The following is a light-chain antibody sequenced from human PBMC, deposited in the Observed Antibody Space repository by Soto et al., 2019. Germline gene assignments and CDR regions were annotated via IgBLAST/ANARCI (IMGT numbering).Light chain of an antibody. CDR2: GAS. V-gene: IGKV1-17*03. CDR1: QGISNS. J-gene: IGKJ4*01. Sequence: DIQMTQSPCAMSASLGDRGTSTCRASQGISNSLAWFQQKPGGVPKRLIYGASTLQSWAPSRFSGSASGAAFTLTISSLQPEDFATYYCLQYNSYPFTFGGGTKVDIK. CDR3: LQYNSYPFT.